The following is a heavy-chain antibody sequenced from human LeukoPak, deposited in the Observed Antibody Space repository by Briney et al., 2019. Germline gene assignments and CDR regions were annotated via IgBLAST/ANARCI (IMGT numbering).Heavy chain of an antibody. Sequence: SETLSLTCTVSGGSISSYYWSWIRQPPGKGLEWIGYIYYSGSTNYNPSLKSRVTISVDTSKNQFSLKLSSVTAADTAVYYCARGDQPLLPSFFDYWGQGTLVTVSP. CDR3: ARGDQPLLPSFFDY. CDR1: GGSISSYY. J-gene: IGHJ4*02. V-gene: IGHV4-59*01. D-gene: IGHD2-15*01. CDR2: IYYSGST.